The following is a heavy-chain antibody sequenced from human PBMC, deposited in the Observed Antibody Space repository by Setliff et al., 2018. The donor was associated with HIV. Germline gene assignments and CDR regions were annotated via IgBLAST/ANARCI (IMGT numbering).Heavy chain of an antibody. V-gene: IGHV1-2*02. J-gene: IGHJ6*02. CDR1: GYTFTGYY. Sequence: CKASGYTFTGYYMHWVRQAPGQGLEWMGWINPNNGGTNYAQKFQGRVTMTRDTSISTAYMELSRLRSDDTAVYYCARDYYDSSGYAVPGDYYGMDVWGQGTTVTVSS. CDR3: ARDYYDSSGYAVPGDYYGMDV. CDR2: INPNNGGT. D-gene: IGHD3-22*01.